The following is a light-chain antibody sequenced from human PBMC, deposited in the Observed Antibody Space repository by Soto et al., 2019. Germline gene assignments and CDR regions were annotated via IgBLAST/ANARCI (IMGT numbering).Light chain of an antibody. Sequence: EIVLTQSPGTLSSSLGERATLSCRASQSVGSNSLAWYQQKPGQAPRLLIYGASSRATGIPDRFSGSGSGTDFTLTISRLEPEDFAVYYCQQYETSPRTFGQGTKVEI. J-gene: IGKJ1*01. CDR3: QQYETSPRT. CDR2: GAS. CDR1: QSVGSNS. V-gene: IGKV3-20*01.